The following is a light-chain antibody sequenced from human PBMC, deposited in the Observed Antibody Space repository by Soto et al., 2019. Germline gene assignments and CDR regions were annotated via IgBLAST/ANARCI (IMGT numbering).Light chain of an antibody. CDR3: SSYTSSSAVV. V-gene: IGLV2-14*01. CDR1: SSDVGGYNY. CDR2: DVS. J-gene: IGLJ3*02. Sequence: QSALTQPASVSGSPGQSITISCTGTSSDVGGYNYVSWYQQYPGKAPKLMIYDVSNRPSGVSDRFSGSKSGNTASPTISGLQGEEEADYYCSSYTSSSAVVFGGGTKLTVL.